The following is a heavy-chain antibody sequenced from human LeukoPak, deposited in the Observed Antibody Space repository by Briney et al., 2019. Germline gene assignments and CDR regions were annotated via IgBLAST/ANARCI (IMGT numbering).Heavy chain of an antibody. V-gene: IGHV3-53*01. Sequence: PGGSLRLSCEASGFTFTTKYMNWVRQAPGKGLEWVSILYSGDTTYYANSVKGRFTVSRDSSKNTLYLHINSLRAEDTAVYYCARVGDHYHWYLDLWGRGALVTASS. J-gene: IGHJ2*01. CDR2: LYSGDTT. CDR3: ARVGDHYHWYLDL. CDR1: GFTFTTKY. D-gene: IGHD3-10*01.